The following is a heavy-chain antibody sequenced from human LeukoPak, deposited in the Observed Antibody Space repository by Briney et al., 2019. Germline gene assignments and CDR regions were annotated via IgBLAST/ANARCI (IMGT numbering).Heavy chain of an antibody. CDR2: IIPILGIA. CDR1: GGTFSSYA. Sequence: GASVKVSCKASGGTFSSYAISWVRQAPGQGLEWMGRIIPILGIANYAQKFQGRVTITADKSTSTAYMELSSLRSEDTAVYYCARDHDPYSSSSFSFDFWGQGTLVTVSS. CDR3: ARDHDPYSSSSFSFDF. V-gene: IGHV1-69*04. D-gene: IGHD6-6*01. J-gene: IGHJ4*02.